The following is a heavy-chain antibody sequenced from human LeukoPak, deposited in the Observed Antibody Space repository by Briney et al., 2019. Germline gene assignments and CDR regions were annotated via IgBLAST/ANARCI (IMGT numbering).Heavy chain of an antibody. CDR3: ARDREVGPTYWFDP. J-gene: IGHJ5*02. V-gene: IGHV3-30*04. Sequence: GGSPRLSCAASGFTFSSYAMHWVRQAPGNGLEWLTVISYDGNNKYYADSLRGRFTISRDNSKDTLHPQMNSLRAEDTAVYYCARDREVGPTYWFDPWGQGTLVTVSS. CDR1: GFTFSSYA. D-gene: IGHD1-26*01. CDR2: ISYDGNNK.